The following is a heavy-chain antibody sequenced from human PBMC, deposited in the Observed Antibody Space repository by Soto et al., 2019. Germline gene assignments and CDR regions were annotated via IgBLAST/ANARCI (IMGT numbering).Heavy chain of an antibody. V-gene: IGHV4-30-4*01. D-gene: IGHD2-21*02. CDR1: GGSISSGDYY. CDR3: ARAMVVTQNWFDP. J-gene: IGHJ5*02. CDR2: IYYSGST. Sequence: SETLSLTCTVSGGSISSGDYYWSWIRQPPGKGLEWIGYIYYSGSTYYNPSLKNRVTISVDTSKNQFSLKLSSVTAADTAVYYCARAMVVTQNWFDPWGQGTLVTVSS.